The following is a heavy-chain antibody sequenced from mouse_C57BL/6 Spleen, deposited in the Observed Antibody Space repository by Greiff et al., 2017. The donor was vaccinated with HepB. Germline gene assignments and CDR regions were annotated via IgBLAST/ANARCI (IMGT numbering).Heavy chain of an antibody. CDR1: GYAFTNYL. Sequence: VQLQQSGAELVRPGTSVKVSCKASGYAFTNYLIEWVKQRPGQGLEWIGVINTGSGGTNYNEKFKGKATLTADKSSSTAYMQLSSLTSEDSAVYFCARYPHFDYWGQGTTLTVSS. J-gene: IGHJ2*01. CDR2: INTGSGGT. CDR3: ARYPHFDY. V-gene: IGHV1-54*01.